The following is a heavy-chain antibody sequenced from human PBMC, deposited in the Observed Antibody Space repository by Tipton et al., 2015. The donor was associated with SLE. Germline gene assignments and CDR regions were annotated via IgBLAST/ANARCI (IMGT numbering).Heavy chain of an antibody. J-gene: IGHJ5*02. D-gene: IGHD2-2*01. Sequence: SLRLSCAASGFTFSYYAMNWVRQAPGKGLEWVSGISGSADSTNYADSVKGRFTISRDNSKSTLYLQMNSLRVEDTAVYYCARSRGRAAASNWFDPWGQGTLVTVSS. CDR2: ISGSADST. CDR3: ARSRGRAAASNWFDP. CDR1: GFTFSYYA. V-gene: IGHV3-23*01.